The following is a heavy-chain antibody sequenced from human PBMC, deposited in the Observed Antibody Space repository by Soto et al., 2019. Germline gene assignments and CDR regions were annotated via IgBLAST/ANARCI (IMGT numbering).Heavy chain of an antibody. V-gene: IGHV4-39*01. CDR3: ARLPVVVIALGYFDP. CDR1: GDSISSSYY. J-gene: IGHJ5*02. D-gene: IGHD2-21*01. Sequence: QLQLQESGPGLVKPSETLSLTCTVSGDSISSSYYWGWVRQPPGKGLECIGAVYYTWFTYYNPSLTSRLTISLDTSKNQFSLRLSSVTAADTAIYYCARLPVVVIALGYFDPWGPGTLVTVSS. CDR2: VYYTWFT.